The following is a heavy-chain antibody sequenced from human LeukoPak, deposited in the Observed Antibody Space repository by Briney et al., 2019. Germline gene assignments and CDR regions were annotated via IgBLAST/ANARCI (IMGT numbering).Heavy chain of an antibody. Sequence: PGGSLRLSCAASGFTFSTSNMNWVRQAPGKGLEWVSYISSSGSTIYYADSVKGRFTISRDNAKNSLYLQMNSLRAEDTAVYYCASGLPYYFDSSGYYLDYWGQGTLVTVSS. CDR2: ISSSGSTI. J-gene: IGHJ4*02. V-gene: IGHV3-48*03. CDR1: GFTFSTSN. CDR3: ASGLPYYFDSSGYYLDY. D-gene: IGHD3-22*01.